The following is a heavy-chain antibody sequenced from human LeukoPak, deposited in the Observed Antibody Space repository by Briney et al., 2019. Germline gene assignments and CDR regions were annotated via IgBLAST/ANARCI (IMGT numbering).Heavy chain of an antibody. V-gene: IGHV3-23*01. CDR2: ISGSGDNT. J-gene: IGHJ4*02. D-gene: IGHD6-13*01. CDR3: AKAPGSSWAAFDS. CDR1: GFTFRSYS. Sequence: GGSLRLSCAASGFTFRSYSMSWVRQAPGKGLEWVSNISGSGDNTYYADSLKGRFTISRDNSKNTLYLQVNSLRAEDTALYYCAKAPGSSWAAFDSWGQGTLVTVSS.